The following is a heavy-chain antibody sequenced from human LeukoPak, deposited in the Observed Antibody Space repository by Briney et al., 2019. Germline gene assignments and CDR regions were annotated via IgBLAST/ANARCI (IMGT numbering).Heavy chain of an antibody. CDR3: ARGRAKDETYYGSGSYYIKKHGGPTEY. D-gene: IGHD3-10*01. V-gene: IGHV4-34*01. CDR1: GGSFSGYY. CDR2: INHSGST. Sequence: SETLSLTCAVYGGSFSGYYWSWIRQPPGKGLEWIGEINHSGSTNYNPSLKSRVTISVDTSKNQFSLKLSSVTATDTDVYYCARGRAKDETYYGSGSYYIKKHGGPTEYWGQGTLVSVSS. J-gene: IGHJ4*02.